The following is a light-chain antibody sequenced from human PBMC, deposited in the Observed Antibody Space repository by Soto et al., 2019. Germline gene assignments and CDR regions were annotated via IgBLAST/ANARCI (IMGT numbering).Light chain of an antibody. CDR1: SSDVGGYNY. CDR2: DVS. CDR3: SSYPSSSTPYVV. V-gene: IGLV2-14*01. J-gene: IGLJ2*01. Sequence: QSALTQPASVSGSPGQSITISCTGTSSDVGGYNYVSWYQQHPGKAPKLMIYDVSNRPSGVANRFSGSKSGNTASLTISGLQAEDEADYYCSSYPSSSTPYVVFCGGTKLTVL.